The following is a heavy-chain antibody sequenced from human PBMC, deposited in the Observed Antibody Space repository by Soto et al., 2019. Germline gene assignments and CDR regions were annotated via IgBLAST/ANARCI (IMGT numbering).Heavy chain of an antibody. CDR3: ARRLYGDCDY. CDR1: GYSFTTSR. V-gene: IGHV1-18*01. Sequence: QAQLVQSGAEVKEPGASVKVSCKASGYSFTTSRITWVRQAPGQGLEWMGWISTYNGNTNYAQKLQDRVTLTTDTSTSKAYMELMSLRYDDTAVYYCARRLYGDCDYWGEGALVTVSS. D-gene: IGHD4-17*01. J-gene: IGHJ4*02. CDR2: ISTYNGNT.